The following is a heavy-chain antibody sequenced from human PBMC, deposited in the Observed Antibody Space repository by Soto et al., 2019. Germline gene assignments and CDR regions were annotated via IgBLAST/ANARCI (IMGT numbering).Heavy chain of an antibody. J-gene: IGHJ6*02. CDR2: INAGNGNT. D-gene: IGHD3-22*01. CDR1: GYTFTDYS. V-gene: IGHV1-3*01. Sequence: GASVKVSCKASGYTFTDYSIHWVRQAPGQRLEWMGWINAGNGNTKYSQKFQGRVTITCDTSASTAYMELNSLRSEDTAVYYCARGLGSYYYDSSGSDYYGMDVWGQGTTVTVSS. CDR3: ARGLGSYYYDSSGSDYYGMDV.